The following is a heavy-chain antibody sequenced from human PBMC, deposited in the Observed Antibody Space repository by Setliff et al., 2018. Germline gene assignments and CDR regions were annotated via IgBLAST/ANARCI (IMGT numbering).Heavy chain of an antibody. D-gene: IGHD1-26*01. V-gene: IGHV3-23*01. CDR3: AKGGYSGSHYFDY. J-gene: IGHJ4*02. Sequence: GESLRLSCAASGFTFTSYAMRWVRQAPGKGLEWVSSISGSGGSTYYADSVKVRFTISSDNSNNALYLQMNSLRAEDTSIYYCAKGGYSGSHYFDYWGQGTLVTVSS. CDR2: ISGSGGST. CDR1: GFTFTSYA.